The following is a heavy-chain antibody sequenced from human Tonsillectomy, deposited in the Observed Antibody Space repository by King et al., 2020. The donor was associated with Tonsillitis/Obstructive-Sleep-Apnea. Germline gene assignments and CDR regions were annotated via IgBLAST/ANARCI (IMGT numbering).Heavy chain of an antibody. Sequence: VQLVESGGGVVQPGRSLRLSCAASGFTFSSYGMHWVRQAPGKGLEWVAVIWYDGSNKYYADSVKGRFTISRDNSKNTLYLQMNSLRAEDTAVYYCARADYDFWSGYEPYYFDYWGQGTLVTVSS. CDR2: IWYDGSNK. CDR3: ARADYDFWSGYEPYYFDY. CDR1: GFTFSSYG. D-gene: IGHD3-3*01. V-gene: IGHV3-33*01. J-gene: IGHJ4*02.